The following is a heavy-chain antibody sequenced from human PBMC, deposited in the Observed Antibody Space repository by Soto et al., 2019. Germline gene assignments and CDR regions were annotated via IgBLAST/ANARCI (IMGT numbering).Heavy chain of an antibody. CDR1: GGSINTVNYY. CDR3: ARGPSRDKVDY. D-gene: IGHD3-10*01. J-gene: IGHJ4*02. V-gene: IGHV4-30-4*01. CDR2: IYKGGTT. Sequence: QVQLQESGPGLVKPSQTLSLTCTVSGGSINTVNYYWSWIRQSPDKGLEWIGHIYKGGTTYNNPSLTSRATLSVDTTNTQFSLKLSSVSAADTAVYYGARGPSRDKVDYLGQGTLVTVSS.